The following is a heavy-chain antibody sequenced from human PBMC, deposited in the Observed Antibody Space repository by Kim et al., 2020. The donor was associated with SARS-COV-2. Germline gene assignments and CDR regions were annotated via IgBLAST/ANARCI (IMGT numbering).Heavy chain of an antibody. Sequence: GGSLRLSCVASGFIIRTYWMTWVRQPPGKGLEWVGNINGDGSEAYYADSVKGRFTISRDNAKNSLYLQMNSLRAEDTAVYYCMRDPGNYWGQRTLVIVSS. J-gene: IGHJ4*02. V-gene: IGHV3-7*01. CDR1: GFIIRTYW. D-gene: IGHD3-10*01. CDR3: MRDPGNY. CDR2: INGDGSEA.